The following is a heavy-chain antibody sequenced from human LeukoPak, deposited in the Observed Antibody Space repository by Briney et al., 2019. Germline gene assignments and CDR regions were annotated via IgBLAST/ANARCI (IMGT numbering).Heavy chain of an antibody. CDR1: GGSISSYY. CDR3: ARARDGHINNWFDP. D-gene: IGHD5-24*01. Sequence: SETLSLTCTVSGGSISSYYWTWIRQPPGKGLEWIGYIYYSGSTNYNPSLKSRVTISVDTSKNQFSLKMSSVTAADTAVYYCARARDGHINNWFDPWGQGTLVTVSS. V-gene: IGHV4-59*01. CDR2: IYYSGST. J-gene: IGHJ5*02.